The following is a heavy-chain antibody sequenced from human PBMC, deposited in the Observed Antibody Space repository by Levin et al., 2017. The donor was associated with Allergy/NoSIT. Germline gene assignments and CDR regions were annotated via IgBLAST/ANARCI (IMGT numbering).Heavy chain of an antibody. V-gene: IGHV4-59*01. CDR1: GGSISSYY. Sequence: SETLSLTCTVSGGSISSYYWSWIRQPPGKGLEWIGYIYYSGSTNYNPSLKSRVTISVDTSKNQFSLKLSSVTAADTAVYYCATSSWYGIDAFDSWGQGTMVTVSS. CDR2: IYYSGST. D-gene: IGHD6-13*01. CDR3: ATSSWYGIDAFDS. J-gene: IGHJ3*02.